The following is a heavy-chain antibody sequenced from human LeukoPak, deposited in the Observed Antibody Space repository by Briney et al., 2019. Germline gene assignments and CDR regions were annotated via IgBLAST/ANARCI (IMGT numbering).Heavy chain of an antibody. D-gene: IGHD2-21*02. Sequence: GGSLRLSCAASGFTFSSYWMSWVRQAPGKGLEWVAVISSDGRYQYYADSVKGRFTLSRDNSMDSLYLQMNNLRIEDTGVYYCANGGLTTIDYWGQGTLVTISS. V-gene: IGHV3-30*18. CDR3: ANGGLTTIDY. J-gene: IGHJ4*02. CDR1: GFTFSSYW. CDR2: ISSDGRYQ.